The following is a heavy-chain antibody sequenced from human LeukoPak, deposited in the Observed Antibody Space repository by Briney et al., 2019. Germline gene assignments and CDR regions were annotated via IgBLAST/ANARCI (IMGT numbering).Heavy chain of an antibody. V-gene: IGHV1-69*04. J-gene: IGHJ6*02. D-gene: IGHD6-19*01. Sequence: SVKVSCKASGGTFSSYAISWVRQAPGQGLEWMGRIIPILGIANYAQKFQGRVTITADKSTSTAYMELSSLRSEDTAVYYCAGAGSGWYGIHYYGMDVWGQGTTVTVSS. CDR2: IIPILGIA. CDR1: GGTFSSYA. CDR3: AGAGSGWYGIHYYGMDV.